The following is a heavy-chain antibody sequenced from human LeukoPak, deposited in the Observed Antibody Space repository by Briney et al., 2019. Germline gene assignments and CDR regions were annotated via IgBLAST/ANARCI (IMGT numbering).Heavy chain of an antibody. V-gene: IGHV3-53*04. D-gene: IGHD5-18*01. CDR3: ARGVLGYSYGFDH. CDR2: IFSGGTT. CDR1: GFTVSSNY. Sequence: GGSLRLSCAASGFTVSSNYMSWVRQAPGKGLEWVSVIFSGGTTYYADSVKGRFTISRHNSENTLYLQMNSPRGEDTAVYYCARGVLGYSYGFDHWGQGTLVTVSS. J-gene: IGHJ4*02.